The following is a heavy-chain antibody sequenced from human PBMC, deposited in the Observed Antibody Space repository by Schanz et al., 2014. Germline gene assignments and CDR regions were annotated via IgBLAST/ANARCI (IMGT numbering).Heavy chain of an antibody. CDR3: ARERPGVAAFDF. CDR1: GFNFGSHG. D-gene: IGHD7-27*01. V-gene: IGHV3-33*01. Sequence: QVQLVESGGGVVQPGRSLRLSCAASGFNFGSHGMHWVRQAPGKGLEWVAVISYDGSFKNYADSVRGRITMSRDNSKNTMYLQINNLRADDTAVYYCARERPGVAAFDFWGQGTMVTVSS. J-gene: IGHJ3*01. CDR2: ISYDGSFK.